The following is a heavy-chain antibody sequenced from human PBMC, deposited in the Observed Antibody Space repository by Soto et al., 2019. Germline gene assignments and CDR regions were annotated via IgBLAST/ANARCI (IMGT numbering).Heavy chain of an antibody. Sequence: GESLKISCKGSGYSFTSYWIGWVRQMPGKGLEWMGIIYPGDSDTRYSPSFQGQVTISVDKSISTAYLQWSSLKSSDTATYYCARGRMATRYRGNFDYWGQGTLVTVSS. CDR1: GYSFTSYW. D-gene: IGHD1-26*01. CDR3: ARGRMATRYRGNFDY. CDR2: IYPGDSDT. J-gene: IGHJ4*02. V-gene: IGHV5-51*01.